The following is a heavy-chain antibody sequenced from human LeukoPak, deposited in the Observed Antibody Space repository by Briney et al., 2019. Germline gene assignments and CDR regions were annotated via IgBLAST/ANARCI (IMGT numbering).Heavy chain of an antibody. J-gene: IGHJ4*02. D-gene: IGHD3-22*01. CDR2: ISNNGGST. Sequence: GGSLRLSCAASGFTFSSDAMHWVRQAPGKGLEYVSAISNNGGSTYYANSVKGRFTISRDNSKNTLYLQMGSLRAEDMAVYYCAREVYYDSSGYYYDYWGQGTLVTVSS. V-gene: IGHV3-64*01. CDR3: AREVYYDSSGYYYDY. CDR1: GFTFSSDA.